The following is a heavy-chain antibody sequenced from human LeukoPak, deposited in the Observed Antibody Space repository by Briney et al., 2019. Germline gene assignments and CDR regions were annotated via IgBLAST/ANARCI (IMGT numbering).Heavy chain of an antibody. CDR3: ARHAIIATHGGFYFDY. CDR1: GGSISSITYY. D-gene: IGHD6-6*01. CDR2: IYYSGNT. V-gene: IGHV4-39*01. J-gene: IGHJ4*02. Sequence: SETLSLTCTVSGGSISSITYYWGWIRQTPGKGLQWIGSIYYSGNTYYNPSLKSRVTTSVDTSKNQFSLKLSSVTAADTAVYYCARHAIIATHGGFYFDYWGQGALVTVSS.